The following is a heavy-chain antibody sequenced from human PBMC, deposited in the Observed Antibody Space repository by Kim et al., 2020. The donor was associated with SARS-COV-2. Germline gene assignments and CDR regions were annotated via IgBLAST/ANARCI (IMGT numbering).Heavy chain of an antibody. CDR1: GFTFISYG. Sequence: GGSLRLSCAASGFTFISYGLSWVRQAPGKGLEWVSGISGSGGSTYYADSVKGRFTISRDNSKNTLYLQVNSLRADDTAVYYCARGGIYFDYWGQGTLVTVSS. D-gene: IGHD5-12*01. V-gene: IGHV3-23*01. CDR2: ISGSGGST. CDR3: ARGGIYFDY. J-gene: IGHJ4*02.